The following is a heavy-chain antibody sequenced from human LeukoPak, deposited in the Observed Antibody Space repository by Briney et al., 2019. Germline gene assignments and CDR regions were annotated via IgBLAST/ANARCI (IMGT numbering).Heavy chain of an antibody. J-gene: IGHJ4*02. D-gene: IGHD3-10*01. CDR3: ANLYSGRPFDY. V-gene: IGHV5-10-1*01. CDR2: IDPSDSYT. Sequence: GESLKISCQGSGYSFTSYWISWVRQMPGKGREWMGRIDPSDSYTNYSPSFQGHVTISADKSISTAYLQWSSLKASDTAMYYCANLYSGRPFDYWGQGTLVTVSS. CDR1: GYSFTSYW.